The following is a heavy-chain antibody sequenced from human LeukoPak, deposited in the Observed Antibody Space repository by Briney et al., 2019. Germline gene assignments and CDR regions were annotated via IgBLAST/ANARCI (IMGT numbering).Heavy chain of an antibody. J-gene: IGHJ4*02. CDR2: IRSKAYGETT. CDR3: TRDGRGSNFDY. V-gene: IGHV3-49*03. Sequence: GESLRLSCTVSGFPFGDYHMTWFRQAPGKGLEWVGGIRSKAYGETTQYAASVKGRFSISRDDSKSIAYLQMNSRRTEDTAVYYCTRDGRGSNFDYWGQGTLVTVSS. CDR1: GFPFGDYH. D-gene: IGHD2-15*01.